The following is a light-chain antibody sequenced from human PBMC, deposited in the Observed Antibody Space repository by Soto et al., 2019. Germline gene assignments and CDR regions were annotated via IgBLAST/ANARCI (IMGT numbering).Light chain of an antibody. Sequence: QSVLTQPPSASGTPGQRVTISCSGSSSNIGSNYVYWYQHLPGTAPKLLIYRNNQRPSGVPDRFSGSKSGTSASLAISGLRSEDEAYYYCTTWDDSLSGFLFGGGTKLTVL. J-gene: IGLJ2*01. CDR3: TTWDDSLSGFL. CDR2: RNN. V-gene: IGLV1-47*01. CDR1: SSNIGSNY.